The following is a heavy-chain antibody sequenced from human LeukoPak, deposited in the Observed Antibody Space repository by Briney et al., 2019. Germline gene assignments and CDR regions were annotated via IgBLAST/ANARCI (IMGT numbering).Heavy chain of an antibody. CDR2: IYYSGST. CDR3: ARSPVVVVAATRLRRWFDP. Sequence: SETLSLTCAVSGGSISSYYWSWIRQPPGKGLEWIGYIYYSGSTNYNPSLKSRVTISIDTSKNQFSLRLSSVTAADTAVYYCARSPVVVVAATRLRRWFDPWGQGTLVTVSS. J-gene: IGHJ5*02. D-gene: IGHD2-15*01. CDR1: GGSISSYY. V-gene: IGHV4-59*01.